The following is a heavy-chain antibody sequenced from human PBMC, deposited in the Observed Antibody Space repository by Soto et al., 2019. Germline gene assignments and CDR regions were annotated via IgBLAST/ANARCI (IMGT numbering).Heavy chain of an antibody. CDR1: GGSISGFY. J-gene: IGHJ4*02. D-gene: IGHD2-21*02. V-gene: IGHV4-4*07. CDR3: ARGPFCGNDCYFDV. CDR2: IYSSGAT. Sequence: SETLSLTCTVAGGSISGFYWSWVRQPAGKGLEWIGRIYSSGATKYNPSLRHRVTMSVDTSTDLYSLNLASMTAADTAVYFCARGPFCGNDCYFDVWGQGTQVTVS.